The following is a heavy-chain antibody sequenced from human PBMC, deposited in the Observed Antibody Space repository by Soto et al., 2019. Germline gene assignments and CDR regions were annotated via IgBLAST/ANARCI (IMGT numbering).Heavy chain of an antibody. D-gene: IGHD3-9*01. J-gene: IGHJ5*02. CDR3: VRNDWYRVDA. CDR2: LSHNGRF. CDR1: GGSITRNW. V-gene: IGHV4-4*02. Sequence: QVQLQEPGPGLVTPSGTLSFTSAVPGGSITRNWWSWVLQPPGKGLEWIGELSHNGRFNYNPSLRSRLTISIDNSKFPLSLNLTSVTAAETAVHYCVRNDWYRVDAWGPGTLVTVSS.